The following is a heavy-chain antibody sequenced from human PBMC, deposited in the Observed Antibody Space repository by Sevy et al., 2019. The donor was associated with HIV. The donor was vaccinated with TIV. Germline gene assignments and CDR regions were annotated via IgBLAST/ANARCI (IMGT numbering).Heavy chain of an antibody. J-gene: IGHJ6*02. D-gene: IGHD3-16*02. CDR2: IRRVSYGGKT. CDR1: GFNLGDYE. Sequence: GGSLRLSCLVSGFNLGDYEMTWLRQAPGKGLEWVGFIRRVSYGGKTESVASVKDRFHISRDNSKSIVYLHMDNLRIEDTAVYFCARVLGVLDYQYGLDVWGHGTTVTVSS. CDR3: ARVLGVLDYQYGLDV. V-gene: IGHV3-49*03.